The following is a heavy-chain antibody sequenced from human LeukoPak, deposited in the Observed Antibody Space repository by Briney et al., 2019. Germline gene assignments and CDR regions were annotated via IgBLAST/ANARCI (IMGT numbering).Heavy chain of an antibody. CDR2: IKSKTDGGTT. J-gene: IGHJ4*02. CDR3: TTGYQLLSLFDY. Sequence: GGSLRLSCAASGFTFSNAWMSWVRQAPGKGLEWVGRIKSKTDGGTTDYAAPVKGRFTISRDDSKNTLYLQMNSLKTEDTAVYYCTTGYQLLSLFDYWGQGTLVTVSS. CDR1: GFTFSNAW. D-gene: IGHD2-2*01. V-gene: IGHV3-15*01.